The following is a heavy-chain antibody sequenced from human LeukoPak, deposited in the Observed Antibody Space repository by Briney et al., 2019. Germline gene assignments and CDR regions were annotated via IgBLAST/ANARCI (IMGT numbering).Heavy chain of an antibody. Sequence: PSETLSLTCGVYGGSFSAYYWSWIRQPPGKGLEWIGEINHSGSTNYNPSLKSRVTISVDTSKNQFSLKLSSVTAADTAVYYCARRGYGYFYYYMDVWGKGTTVTVSS. CDR3: ARRGYGYFYYYMDV. CDR1: GGSFSAYY. V-gene: IGHV4-34*01. J-gene: IGHJ6*03. D-gene: IGHD5-18*01. CDR2: INHSGST.